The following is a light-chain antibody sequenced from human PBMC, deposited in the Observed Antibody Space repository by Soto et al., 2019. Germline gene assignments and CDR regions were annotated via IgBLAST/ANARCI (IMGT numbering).Light chain of an antibody. CDR2: GAS. Sequence: EIVLTQSPGTLSLSPGERATLSCRASQSVSSSYLAWYQQKPGQAPRLLIYGASSRATGIPDRFSGSGSGTDFTITISRLEPEHFAVYYCQQYGSSPLTFGGRTKVEIK. CDR3: QQYGSSPLT. CDR1: QSVSSSY. V-gene: IGKV3-20*01. J-gene: IGKJ4*01.